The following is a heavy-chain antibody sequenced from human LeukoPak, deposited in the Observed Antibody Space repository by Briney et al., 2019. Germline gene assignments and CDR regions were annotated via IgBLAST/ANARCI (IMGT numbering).Heavy chain of an antibody. CDR3: ARDPVVVAADDAFDI. CDR2: IYHSGST. CDR1: GYFICSGYY. D-gene: IGHD2-15*01. V-gene: IGHV4-38-2*02. J-gene: IGHJ3*02. Sequence: SETLSLTCTVSGYFICSGYYWGWIRQPPGKGLEWIGSIYHSGSTYYNPSLKSRVTISVDTSKNQFSLKLSSVTAADTAVYYCARDPVVVAADDAFDIWGQGTMVTVSS.